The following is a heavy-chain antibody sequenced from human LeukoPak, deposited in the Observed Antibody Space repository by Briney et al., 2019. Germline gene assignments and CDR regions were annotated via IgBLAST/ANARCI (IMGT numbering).Heavy chain of an antibody. CDR2: IKKDGSDK. Sequence: SGESLTLSCIASGFTFSNYWMSCVRQAPGEGLEWVANIKKDGSDKNYIDSVKGRFSISRDNAKSSLNLQMHNLRAEDTAVYYCATTQTFDYWGQGTLVTVSS. V-gene: IGHV3-7*03. D-gene: IGHD2-15*01. J-gene: IGHJ4*02. CDR1: GFTFSNYW. CDR3: ATTQTFDY.